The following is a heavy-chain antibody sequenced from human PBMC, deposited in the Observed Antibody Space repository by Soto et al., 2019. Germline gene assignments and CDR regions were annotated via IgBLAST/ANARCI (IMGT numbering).Heavy chain of an antibody. CDR1: GYTFTSYG. CDR2: INTYTGNT. Sequence: ASVKVSCKASGYTFTSYGISWVRQAPGQGLEWMGWINTYTGNTNYAQKVQGRVTMTTDTSTSTAYMEVRSLRSDDTAVYYCARESLVRYFDWLLFQRPPPDYYGMDVWGQGTTVTVSS. CDR3: ARESLVRYFDWLLFQRPPPDYYGMDV. V-gene: IGHV1-18*01. D-gene: IGHD3-9*01. J-gene: IGHJ6*02.